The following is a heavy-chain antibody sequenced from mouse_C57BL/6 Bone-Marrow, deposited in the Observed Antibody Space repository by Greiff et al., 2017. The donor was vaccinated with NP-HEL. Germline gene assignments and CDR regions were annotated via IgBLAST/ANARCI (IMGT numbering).Heavy chain of an antibody. D-gene: IGHD2-2*01. V-gene: IGHV1-55*01. Sequence: VQLQQPGAELVKPGASVKMSCKASGYTFTSYWITWVKQRPGQGLEWIGDIYPGSGSTNYNEKFKSKATLTVDTSSSTAYMQLSSLTSEDSAVYYCARGDGYDAYYYAMDYWGQGTSVTVSS. J-gene: IGHJ4*01. CDR2: IYPGSGST. CDR1: GYTFTSYW. CDR3: ARGDGYDAYYYAMDY.